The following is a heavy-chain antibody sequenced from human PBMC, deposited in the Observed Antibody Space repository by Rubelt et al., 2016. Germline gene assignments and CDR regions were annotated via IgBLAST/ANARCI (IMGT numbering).Heavy chain of an antibody. J-gene: IGHJ4*02. V-gene: IGHV4-39*07. CDR2: IYYSGST. Sequence: QLQLPESGPGLVKPSETLSLTCTVSGGSISSSSYSWGWIRQPPGKGLEWIGSIYYSGSTSYNPSLKSRVTISVDTSKNQFSLKLSSVTAADTAVYYCARDPRAGTTSFDYWGQGTLVTVSS. D-gene: IGHD1-7*01. CDR1: GGSISSSSYS. CDR3: ARDPRAGTTSFDY.